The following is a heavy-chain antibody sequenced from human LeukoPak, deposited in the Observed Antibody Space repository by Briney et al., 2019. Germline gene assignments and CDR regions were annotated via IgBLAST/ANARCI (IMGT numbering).Heavy chain of an antibody. Sequence: GGSLRLSCAASGFTFDDYAMHWVRQAPGKGLEWVSLISGVGSSTYYADSVKGRFTISRDNSKNTLYLQMNSLRAEDTAVYYCAKDHGDSGMDVWGQGTTVTVSS. CDR2: ISGVGSST. J-gene: IGHJ6*02. V-gene: IGHV3-43*02. CDR1: GFTFDDYA. CDR3: AKDHGDSGMDV. D-gene: IGHD3-10*01.